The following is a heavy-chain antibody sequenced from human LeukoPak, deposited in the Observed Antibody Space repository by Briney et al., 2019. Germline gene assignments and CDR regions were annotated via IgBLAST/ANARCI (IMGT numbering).Heavy chain of an antibody. V-gene: IGHV4-34*01. CDR1: GGSFSGYY. D-gene: IGHD3-10*01. J-gene: IGHJ4*02. CDR2: INHSGST. Sequence: SETLSLTCAVYGGSFSGYYWSWIRQPPGKGLEWIGEINHSGSTNYNPSLKSRVTISVDTSKNQFSLKLSSVTAADTTVYYCARGLDQYGSGSYYNDYWGQGTLVTVSS. CDR3: ARGLDQYGSGSYYNDY.